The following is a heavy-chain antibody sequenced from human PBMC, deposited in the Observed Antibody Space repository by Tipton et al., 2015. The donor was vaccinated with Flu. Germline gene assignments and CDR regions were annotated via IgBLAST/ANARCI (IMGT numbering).Heavy chain of an antibody. Sequence: GLVKPSETLSLTCAVSGYSISSGYSWGWIRQPPGKGLEWIGSFYHSGRTYYNPSLKSRVTISVDTSKNQFSLKLSSVTAADTAVYYCARPGGSSWYYFDYWGQGTLVTVSS. J-gene: IGHJ4*02. CDR3: ARPGGSSWYYFDY. CDR2: FYHSGRT. V-gene: IGHV4-38-2*01. D-gene: IGHD6-13*01. CDR1: GYSISSGYS.